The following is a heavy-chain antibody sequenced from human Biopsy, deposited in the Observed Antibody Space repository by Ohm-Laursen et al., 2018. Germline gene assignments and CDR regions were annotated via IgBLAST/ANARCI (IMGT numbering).Heavy chain of an antibody. Sequence: SQTLSLTCAVYGVTYSSYYWSWIRQPPGKGLEWIGEVHHTGRTNYNPSLKSRVTISGDMSKKQFSLKLSGVTAADTAVYYCARFIVPSLHCSNGVCPIRWFDPWGQGTLVTVFS. CDR3: ARFIVPSLHCSNGVCPIRWFDP. D-gene: IGHD2-2*01. CDR2: VHHTGRT. J-gene: IGHJ5*02. V-gene: IGHV4-34*01. CDR1: GVTYSSYY.